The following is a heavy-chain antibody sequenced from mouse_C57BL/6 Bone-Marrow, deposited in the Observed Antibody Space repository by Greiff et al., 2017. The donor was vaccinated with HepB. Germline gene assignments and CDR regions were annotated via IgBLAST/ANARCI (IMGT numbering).Heavy chain of an antibody. CDR1: GFTFSSYG. CDR2: ISSGGSYT. CDR3: ARHAASPFAY. Sequence: EVNVVESGGDLVKPGGSLKLSCAASGFTFSSYGMSWVRQTPDKRLEWVATISSGGSYTYYPDSVKGRFTISRDNAKNTLYLQMSSLKSEDTAMYYCARHAASPFAYWGQGTLVTVSA. D-gene: IGHD6-1*01. V-gene: IGHV5-6*01. J-gene: IGHJ3*01.